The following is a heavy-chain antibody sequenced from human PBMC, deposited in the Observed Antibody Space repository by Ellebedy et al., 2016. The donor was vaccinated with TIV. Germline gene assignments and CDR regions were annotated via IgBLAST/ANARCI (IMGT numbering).Heavy chain of an antibody. Sequence: PGGSLRLSCAASGFGFSNYAMHWVRQAPGTGLEWVAMISYDGSQTHYEDSVKGRFSISRDNSENTLYLQMNSLRDEDTDIYYCARDQGPTATTWFGKWFDPWGQGTLVTVSS. CDR1: GFGFSNYA. CDR2: ISYDGSQT. V-gene: IGHV3-30*03. D-gene: IGHD4-17*01. CDR3: ARDQGPTATTWFGKWFDP. J-gene: IGHJ5*02.